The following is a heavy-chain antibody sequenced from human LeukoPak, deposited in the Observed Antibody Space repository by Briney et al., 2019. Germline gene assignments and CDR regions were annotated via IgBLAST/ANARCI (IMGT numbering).Heavy chain of an antibody. CDR3: AREKAFSPRITMFGVVDYWYFDL. CDR2: IYYSGST. V-gene: IGHV4-59*01. D-gene: IGHD3-3*01. CDR1: GGSISSYY. Sequence: SETLSLTCTVSGGSISSYYWSWIRQPPGKGLEWIGYIYYSGSTNYNPSLKSRVTISVDTSKNQFSLKLSSVTAADTAVYYCAREKAFSPRITMFGVVDYWYFDLWGRGTLVTVSS. J-gene: IGHJ2*01.